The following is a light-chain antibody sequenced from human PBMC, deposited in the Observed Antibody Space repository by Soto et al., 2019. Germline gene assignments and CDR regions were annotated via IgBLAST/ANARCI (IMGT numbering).Light chain of an antibody. CDR1: GSNIGAGYD. CDR3: QAFDTRLKDVV. Sequence: QSVLTQPPSVSGARGQSVTISCIGSGSNIGAGYDVHWYQQLPGVAPKLLIFDTTNRPSGVPGRFSGSKSGASASLAITGLLPEDEADFFCQAFDTRLKDVVLGGGTQMTV. V-gene: IGLV1-40*01. J-gene: IGLJ2*01. CDR2: DTT.